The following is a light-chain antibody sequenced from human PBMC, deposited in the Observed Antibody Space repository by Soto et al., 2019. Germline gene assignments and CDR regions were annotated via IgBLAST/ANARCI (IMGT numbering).Light chain of an antibody. CDR3: QQYYNWRPR. CDR2: GAS. CDR1: QSVSSY. V-gene: IGKV3-15*01. J-gene: IGKJ1*01. Sequence: EIVMTQSPSTLSVSPGERASLSCRASQSVSSYLAWYQRKPGQAPRLLIYGASTRATGVPARFSGSGSGTEFTLTISRLQSEDFAVYYCQQYYNWRPRFGQGTKVDIK.